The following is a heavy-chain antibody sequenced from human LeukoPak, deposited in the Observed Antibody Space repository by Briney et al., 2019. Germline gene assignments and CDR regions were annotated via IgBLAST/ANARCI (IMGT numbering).Heavy chain of an antibody. J-gene: IGHJ4*02. CDR1: GFTFSNYG. CDR2: ISYDGSNK. Sequence: GGSLRLSCAASGFTFSNYGMHWVRQAPGKGLEWVAVISYDGSNKYYADSVKGRFTISRDNSKNTLYLQMNSLRAEDTAVYYCARAYGDLDYFDYWGQGTLVTVSS. V-gene: IGHV3-30*03. D-gene: IGHD4-17*01. CDR3: ARAYGDLDYFDY.